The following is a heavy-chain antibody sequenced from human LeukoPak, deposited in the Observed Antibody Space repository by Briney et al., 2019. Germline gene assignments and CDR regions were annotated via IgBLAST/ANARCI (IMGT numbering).Heavy chain of an antibody. J-gene: IGHJ4*02. CDR3: APTSEAYTSNWSV. Sequence: GSVKVACKTSGYRFTDDYIHWVRESPGQGREWMGWINPDSGFTNYAPKFQGRVIMTRDTSISTAYMEVRRLRYDDTAIYYCAPTSEAYTSNWSVWGQGTLVTVSP. D-gene: IGHD3-16*01. CDR1: GYRFTDDY. CDR2: INPDSGFT. V-gene: IGHV1-2*02.